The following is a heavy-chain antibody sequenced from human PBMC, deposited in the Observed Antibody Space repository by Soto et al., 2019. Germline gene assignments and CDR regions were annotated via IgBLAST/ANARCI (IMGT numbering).Heavy chain of an antibody. CDR3: ARGYCSSTSCYEFDY. CDR1: SGSISSYY. D-gene: IGHD2-2*01. CDR2: IYYSGNT. V-gene: IGHV4-59*01. Sequence: QVQLQESGPGLVKPSETLSLTCTVSSGSISSYYWNWIRQPPGKGLEWIGSIYYSGNTNYSPSLKSRVTISVDTSKKQCSLKLTSVTAADTAMYYWARGYCSSTSCYEFDYWGQGTLVTVSS. J-gene: IGHJ4*02.